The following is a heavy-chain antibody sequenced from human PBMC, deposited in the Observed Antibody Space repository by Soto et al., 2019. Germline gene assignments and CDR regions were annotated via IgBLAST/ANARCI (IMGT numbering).Heavy chain of an antibody. Sequence: LRLSCAASGFTFSSYCMHCVRQAPGKGLEWVEVIWYDGSNKYYADSVKGRFTIYRDNSKNTLYLQMNSLRAEDTAVYYCARESIAGAGTFDXWGQGTLVTVSX. CDR1: GFTFSSYC. CDR2: IWYDGSNK. D-gene: IGHD6-13*01. CDR3: ARESIAGAGTFDX. V-gene: IGHV3-33*01. J-gene: IGHJ4*02.